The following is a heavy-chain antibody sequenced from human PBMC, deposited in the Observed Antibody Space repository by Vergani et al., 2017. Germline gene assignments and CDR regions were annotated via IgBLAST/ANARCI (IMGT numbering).Heavy chain of an antibody. D-gene: IGHD3-16*02. CDR1: GFTFSSYA. V-gene: IGHV3-30*04. Sequence: QVQLVESGGGVVQPGRSLRLSCAASGFTFSSYAMHWVRQAPGKGLEWVAVISYHGTNKFYADSVKGRFTISRDHSKNMLYLQMNSLTTEDTAVYYCAKDMIAFGGVIAQPFDHWGQGTLVSVSS. J-gene: IGHJ4*02. CDR3: AKDMIAFGGVIAQPFDH. CDR2: ISYHGTNK.